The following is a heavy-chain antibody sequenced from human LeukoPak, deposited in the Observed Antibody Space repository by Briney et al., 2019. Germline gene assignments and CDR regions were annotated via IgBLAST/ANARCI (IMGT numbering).Heavy chain of an antibody. D-gene: IGHD6-13*01. CDR2: ISGSGGST. CDR1: GFTFSSYA. CDR3: AKYRGAGIAAAGNY. J-gene: IGHJ4*02. Sequence: QPGGSLRLSCAASGFTFSSYAMSWVRQAPGRGLEWVSAISGSGGSTYYADSVKGRFTISRDNSNNTLFLQMNGLTAEDTAVYYCAKYRGAGIAAAGNYWGRGTLVTVSS. V-gene: IGHV3-23*01.